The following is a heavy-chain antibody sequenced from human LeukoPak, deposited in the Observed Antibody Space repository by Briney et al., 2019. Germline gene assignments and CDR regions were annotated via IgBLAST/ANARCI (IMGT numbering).Heavy chain of an antibody. J-gene: IGHJ6*02. D-gene: IGHD3-10*01. Sequence: ASVKVSCKASGYTFTSYGISWVRQAPGQGLEWMGWISAYNGYTNYAQNFQGRVTMTTDASTSTAYMELRSLRSDDTAVYYCVREVTMVRGVITFYHYNGMDVWGQGTAVTVSS. CDR3: VREVTMVRGVITFYHYNGMDV. CDR2: ISAYNGYT. V-gene: IGHV1-18*01. CDR1: GYTFTSYG.